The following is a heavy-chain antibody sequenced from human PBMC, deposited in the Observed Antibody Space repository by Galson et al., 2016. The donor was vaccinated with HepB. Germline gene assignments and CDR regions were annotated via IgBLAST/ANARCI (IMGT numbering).Heavy chain of an antibody. D-gene: IGHD6-13*01. J-gene: IGHJ5*02. Sequence: SLRLSCAASGFTFNMYTMTWVRQAPGKGLERVSSITPGSTHTHFADSVKGRFTISRADAENSLYLHMNSLRAEDTALYYCARVVTPMAAANRGFGSWGQGTQVVVSS. CDR2: ITPGSTHT. CDR1: GFTFNMYT. V-gene: IGHV3-21*01. CDR3: ARVVTPMAAANRGFGS.